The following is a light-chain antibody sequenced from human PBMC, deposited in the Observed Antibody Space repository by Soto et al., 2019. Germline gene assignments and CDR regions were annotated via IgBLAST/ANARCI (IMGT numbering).Light chain of an antibody. CDR2: DAS. CDR3: QPYNSFSWS. J-gene: IGKJ1*01. Sequence: DIQLTQSPSTLSASVGDRVTITCRASQSVFSWLAWYQQKPGKAPKLLIYDASTLEGGGPSRFRGSGSGTEFTLTIGGLQPDDFATYHCQPYNSFSWSFGQGTKVEVK. CDR1: QSVFSW. V-gene: IGKV1-5*01.